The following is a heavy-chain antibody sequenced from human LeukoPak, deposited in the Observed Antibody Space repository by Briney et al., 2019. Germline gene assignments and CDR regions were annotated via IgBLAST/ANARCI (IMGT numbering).Heavy chain of an antibody. CDR3: ARAGGYCGRISCPYYFDY. Sequence: GGSLRLSCEPSGFNFSSYPMHWVRQAPGKGLEWVALLSYDGSYQYYADSVKGRFTISRDISKNTLYLQMNSLRPEDTAVYYCARAGGYCGRISCPYYFDYWGQGSLVAVSS. CDR2: LSYDGSYQ. V-gene: IGHV3-30*04. CDR1: GFNFSSYP. D-gene: IGHD2-15*01. J-gene: IGHJ4*02.